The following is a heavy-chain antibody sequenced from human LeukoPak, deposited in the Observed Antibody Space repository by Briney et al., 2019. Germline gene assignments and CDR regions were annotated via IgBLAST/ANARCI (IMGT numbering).Heavy chain of an antibody. CDR1: GFTFSSYG. CDR3: ASPFRTYSYGPHDAFDI. D-gene: IGHD5-18*01. Sequence: PGRSLRLSCAASGFTFSSYGMHWVRQAPGKGLEWVAVMSYDGSNKYYADSVKGRFTISRDNSKNTLYLQMNSLRAEDTAVYYCASPFRTYSYGPHDAFDIWGQGTMVTVSS. V-gene: IGHV3-30*03. J-gene: IGHJ3*02. CDR2: MSYDGSNK.